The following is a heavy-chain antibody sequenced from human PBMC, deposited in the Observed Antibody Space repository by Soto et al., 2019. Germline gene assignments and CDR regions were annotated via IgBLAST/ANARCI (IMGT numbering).Heavy chain of an antibody. CDR1: GFTFSVYT. Sequence: PGGSLRLSCEASGFTFSVYTMHWVRQAPGKGLEWVSSISSTSTTLYYTDSVKGRFTISRDNAKSSLYLQMNSLRDEDTAVYYCARDGYSTSSDWPWFDPWGQGTLVTVSS. V-gene: IGHV3-48*02. CDR2: ISSTSTTL. D-gene: IGHD6-6*01. CDR3: ARDGYSTSSDWPWFDP. J-gene: IGHJ5*02.